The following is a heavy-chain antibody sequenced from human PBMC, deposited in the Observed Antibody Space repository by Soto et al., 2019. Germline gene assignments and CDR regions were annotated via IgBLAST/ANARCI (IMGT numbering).Heavy chain of an antibody. CDR2: VFYSGSS. Sequence: XETLSLTCTVSGGSISRYYWSWIRQSPGKGLEWIGYVFYSGSSNYNPSLKSRVTISVDTSKNQFSLKLRSVTAADTSVYYCARGRNDLLTGHYYFDYWGQGTLVTVSS. D-gene: IGHD3-9*01. CDR1: GGSISRYY. CDR3: ARGRNDLLTGHYYFDY. V-gene: IGHV4-59*01. J-gene: IGHJ4*02.